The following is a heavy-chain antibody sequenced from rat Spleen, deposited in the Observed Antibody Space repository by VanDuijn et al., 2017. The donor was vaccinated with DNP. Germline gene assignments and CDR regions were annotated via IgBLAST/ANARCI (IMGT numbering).Heavy chain of an antibody. J-gene: IGHJ2*01. V-gene: IGHV5-7*01. CDR2: ISYDGSST. CDR3: ARPDY. Sequence: EVQLVESGGGLVQPGRSLTLSCADSGFTFSDYNMAWVRQAPKKGLEWVATISYDGSSTNYRDSVKGGFTNSRDNAKSTPYLQMDSLRSEDTATYYWARPDYWGQGVMVTVSS. CDR1: GFTFSDYN.